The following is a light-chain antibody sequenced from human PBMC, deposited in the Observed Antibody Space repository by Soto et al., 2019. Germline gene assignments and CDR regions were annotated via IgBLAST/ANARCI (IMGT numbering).Light chain of an antibody. CDR1: QGISSY. J-gene: IGKJ4*01. Sequence: DIQLTQSPSFLSASVGDRVTITCRASQGISSYLAWYQQKPGKAPKLLIYAASTLQSGVPSRFSGSGSATEFTLTISSLQPEDFATYYCQQLNSYLLFRGGTKV. V-gene: IGKV1-9*01. CDR3: QQLNSYLL. CDR2: AAS.